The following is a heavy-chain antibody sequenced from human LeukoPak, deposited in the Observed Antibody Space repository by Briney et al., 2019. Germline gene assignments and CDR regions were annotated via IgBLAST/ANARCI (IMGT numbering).Heavy chain of an antibody. CDR2: ISGSGGST. V-gene: IGHV3-23*01. CDR1: GFTFGDYG. Sequence: PGGSLRLSCAASGFTFGDYGINWVRQAPGKGLEWVSAISGSGGSTYYADSVKGRFTISRDNSKSTLFLQMNSLRAEDTAVYYCAKDPRVGSRVATPCHWGQGTLVTVSS. D-gene: IGHD5-24*01. J-gene: IGHJ4*02. CDR3: AKDPRVGSRVATPCH.